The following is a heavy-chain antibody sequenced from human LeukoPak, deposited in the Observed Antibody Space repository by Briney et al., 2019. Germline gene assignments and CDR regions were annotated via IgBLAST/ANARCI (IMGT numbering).Heavy chain of an antibody. D-gene: IGHD5-12*01. CDR3: VRDGGVSGYDLLDY. Sequence: GGSLRLSCTASGFTVSNNYMTWVRQAPGKGLEWVAHINQDGSKEYYMDSVKARFTISRDNAKNSLSLQMNSLRAEDTAVYYCVRDGGVSGYDLLDYWGQGTLVTVSS. V-gene: IGHV3-7*01. J-gene: IGHJ4*02. CDR2: INQDGSKE. CDR1: GFTVSNNY.